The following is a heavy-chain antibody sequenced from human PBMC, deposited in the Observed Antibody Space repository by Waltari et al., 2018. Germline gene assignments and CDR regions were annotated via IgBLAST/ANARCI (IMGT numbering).Heavy chain of an antibody. CDR3: ARGYPDIVATISDY. J-gene: IGHJ4*02. CDR2: WYYNGTT. CDR1: GAPISSSSYY. D-gene: IGHD5-12*01. V-gene: IGHV4-39*01. Sequence: QLQLQESGPGLVKSSETLSLTCTVSGAPISSSSYYWGWIRQSPGNGLAWIGSWYYNGTTYYHPSLKGRVTISVDTSKKQFVLKLSSVTASDTAMYYCARGYPDIVATISDYWGQGTLVIVSS.